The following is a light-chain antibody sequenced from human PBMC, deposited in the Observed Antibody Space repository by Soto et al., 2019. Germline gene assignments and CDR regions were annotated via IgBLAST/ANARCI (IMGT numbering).Light chain of an antibody. J-gene: IGLJ2*01. CDR2: DVI. CDR1: SSGVGGYNY. Sequence: QSVLTQPASVSGSPGQSITISCTGTSSGVGGYNYVSWYQQHPGKAPKVMIYDVINRPSGVSNRFSGSKSGNTASLTISGLQAEDEADYYCSSYTISGTRVFGGGTKVTVL. CDR3: SSYTISGTRV. V-gene: IGLV2-14*01.